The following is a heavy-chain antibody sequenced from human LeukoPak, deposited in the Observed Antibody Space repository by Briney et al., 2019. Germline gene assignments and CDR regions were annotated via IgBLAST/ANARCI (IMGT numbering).Heavy chain of an antibody. D-gene: IGHD1-26*01. CDR1: GGSISSYY. CDR2: IYYSGST. CDR3: ARGSWELPQFDY. Sequence: SETLSLTCTVSGGSISSYYWRWIRQPPGKGLEWIGYIYYSGSTNYNPSLKSRVTITVDTSKNQFSLTLRSVPPADPPVYYCARGSWELPQFDYWGQGTLVTVSS. V-gene: IGHV4-59*01. J-gene: IGHJ4*02.